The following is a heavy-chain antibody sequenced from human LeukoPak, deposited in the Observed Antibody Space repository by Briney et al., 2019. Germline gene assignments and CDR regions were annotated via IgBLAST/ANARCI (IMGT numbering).Heavy chain of an antibody. Sequence: PSETLSLTCTVSGGSISSYYWSWLRQPPGKGLEWIGYIYYSGSTNYNPSLKSRVTISVDPSKNQFSLKLSSVTAADTAVYYCARDRRGYSYGYDYWGQGTLVTVSS. V-gene: IGHV4-59*01. D-gene: IGHD5-18*01. CDR3: ARDRRGYSYGYDY. J-gene: IGHJ4*02. CDR1: GGSISSYY. CDR2: IYYSGST.